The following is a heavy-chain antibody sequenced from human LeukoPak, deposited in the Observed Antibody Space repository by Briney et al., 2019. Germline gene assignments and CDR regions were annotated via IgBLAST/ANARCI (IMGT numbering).Heavy chain of an antibody. D-gene: IGHD1-1*01. Sequence: ASVRVSCKASGGTFSSYAISWVRQAPGQGLEWMGGIIPIFGTANYAQKFQGRVTITTDESTSTAYMELSSLRSEDTAVYYCARSRPVAYYYYYMDVWGKGTTVTVSS. CDR2: IIPIFGTA. CDR3: ARSRPVAYYYYYMDV. V-gene: IGHV1-69*05. CDR1: GGTFSSYA. J-gene: IGHJ6*03.